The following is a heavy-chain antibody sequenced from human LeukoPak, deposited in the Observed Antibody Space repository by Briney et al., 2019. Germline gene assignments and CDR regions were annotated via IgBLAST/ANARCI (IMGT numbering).Heavy chain of an antibody. Sequence: ASVKVSCKASGYTFTGYYMHWVRPAPGQGLEWMGWINPNSGGTNYAQKFQGRVTMTRDTSISTAYMELSRLRSDDTAVYYCARDLINDYGGNLAYWGQGTLVTVSS. CDR2: INPNSGGT. CDR1: GYTFTGYY. CDR3: ARDLINDYGGNLAY. D-gene: IGHD4-23*01. V-gene: IGHV1-2*02. J-gene: IGHJ4*02.